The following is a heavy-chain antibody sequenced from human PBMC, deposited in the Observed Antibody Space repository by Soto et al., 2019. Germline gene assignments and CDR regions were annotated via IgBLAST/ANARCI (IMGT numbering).Heavy chain of an antibody. V-gene: IGHV1-69*13. Sequence: GASVKVSCKASGGTFSSYAISWVRQAPGQGLEWTGGIIPIFGTANYAQKFQGRVTITADESTSTAYMELSSLRSEDTAVYYCAVATPTGIVVVPAAIHTAPFDIWGQGTMVTVSS. CDR2: IIPIFGTA. CDR3: AVATPTGIVVVPAAIHTAPFDI. J-gene: IGHJ3*02. CDR1: GGTFSSYA. D-gene: IGHD2-2*01.